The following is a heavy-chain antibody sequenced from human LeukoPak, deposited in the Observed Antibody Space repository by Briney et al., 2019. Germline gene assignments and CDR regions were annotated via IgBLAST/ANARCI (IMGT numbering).Heavy chain of an antibody. J-gene: IGHJ4*02. CDR3: ARGRSGSYYAGDY. D-gene: IGHD1-26*01. V-gene: IGHV1-2*02. CDR1: GYTFTGYY. Sequence: ASVKVSCKASGYTFTGYYMHWVRQAPGQGLEWMGWINPNSGGTNYAQKFQGRVTMTRDTSISTAYMELSRLRSDDTAVYYCARGRSGSYYAGDYWGQGTLVTVSS. CDR2: INPNSGGT.